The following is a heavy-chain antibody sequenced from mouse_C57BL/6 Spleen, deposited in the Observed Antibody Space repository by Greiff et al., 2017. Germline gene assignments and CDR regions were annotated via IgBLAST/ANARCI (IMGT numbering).Heavy chain of an antibody. CDR1: GYTFTGYW. D-gene: IGHD3-2*01. CDR3: ARDRDGDWFAY. Sequence: VQLQQSGAELMKPGASVKLSCKATGYTFTGYWIEWVKQRPGHGLEWIGEILPGSGSTNSNEKFKGKATFTADTSSNTAYMQLSSLTTEDSAIYYCARDRDGDWFAYWGQGTLVTVSA. CDR2: ILPGSGST. V-gene: IGHV1-9*01. J-gene: IGHJ3*01.